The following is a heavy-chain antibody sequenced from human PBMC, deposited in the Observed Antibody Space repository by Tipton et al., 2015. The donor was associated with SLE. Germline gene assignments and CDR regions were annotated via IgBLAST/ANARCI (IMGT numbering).Heavy chain of an antibody. J-gene: IGHJ4*02. CDR3: ARTQGVWSGYYMDY. Sequence: TLSLTCTVSGGSISSYYWSWIRQPPGKGLEWIGYIYYSGSTNYNPSLKGRVTISVDTSKNQFSLKLSSVTAADTAVYYCARTQGVWSGYYMDYWGQGTLVTVSS. CDR2: IYYSGST. CDR1: GGSISSYY. V-gene: IGHV4-59*01. D-gene: IGHD3-3*01.